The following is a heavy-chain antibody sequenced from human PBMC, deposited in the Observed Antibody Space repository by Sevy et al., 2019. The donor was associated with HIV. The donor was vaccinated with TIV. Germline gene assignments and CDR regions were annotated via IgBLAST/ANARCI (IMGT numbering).Heavy chain of an antibody. CDR2: IAGHSGDT. J-gene: IGHJ4*02. CDR3: AGDRRFFYQY. D-gene: IGHD3-10*01. V-gene: IGHV1-18*01. Sequence: ASVKVSCKTSGFLFDDYSIAWIRQAPGQGLEWLGRIAGHSGDTDYAEKFQGRVTMTTRPSTRTVYMELRSLNVDDTGVYYCAGDRRFFYQYWGQGTLVTVSS. CDR1: GFLFDDYS.